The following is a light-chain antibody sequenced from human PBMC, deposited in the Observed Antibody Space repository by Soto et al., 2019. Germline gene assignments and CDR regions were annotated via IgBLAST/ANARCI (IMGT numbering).Light chain of an antibody. J-gene: IGLJ3*02. Sequence: QSVLTQTPSVSGAPGQTVTISCTGSSSNIGAGYDVHWYQQVPGTAPKLLIYVTSNRPSGVPERFSGSKSGTSASLAITGLQAEDEADYYCKSYDSSLRGGGWVFGGGTKLTVL. CDR3: KSYDSSLRGGGWV. CDR1: SSNIGAGYD. V-gene: IGLV1-40*01. CDR2: VTS.